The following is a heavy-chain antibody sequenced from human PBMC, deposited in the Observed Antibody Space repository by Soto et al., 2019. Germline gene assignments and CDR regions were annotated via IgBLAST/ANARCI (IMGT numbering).Heavy chain of an antibody. D-gene: IGHD1-20*01. CDR3: AVTGWPIDY. J-gene: IGHJ4*02. CDR2: IIPILGIA. V-gene: IGHV1-69*02. Sequence: QVQLVQSGAEVKKPGSSVKVSCKASGGTFSSYTISWVRQAPGQGLEWMGRIIPILGIANYAQKFQGRVTNPADKATSAAYMELRSLRYEDTAVYYCAVTGWPIDYWGKGTLVTVSS. CDR1: GGTFSSYT.